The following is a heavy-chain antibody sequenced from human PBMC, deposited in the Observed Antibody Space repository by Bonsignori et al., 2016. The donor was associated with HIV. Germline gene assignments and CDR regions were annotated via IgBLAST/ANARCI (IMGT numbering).Heavy chain of an antibody. V-gene: IGHV4-61*07. Sequence: RQAPGKGLEWIGYIYYSGSTNYNPSLKSRVTISVDTSKNQFSLKLSSVTAADTAVYYCARQPGGSADAFDIWGQGDNGHRLL. CDR2: IYYSGST. J-gene: IGHJ3*02. D-gene: IGHD3-10*01. CDR3: ARQPGGSADAFDI.